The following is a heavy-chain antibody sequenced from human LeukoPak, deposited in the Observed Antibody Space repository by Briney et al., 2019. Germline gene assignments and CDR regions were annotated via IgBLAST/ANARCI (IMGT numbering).Heavy chain of an antibody. CDR2: MYPDDSDT. Sequence: GESLKISCQGSAYRFTNYWIGWVRQMPGKGLECMGIMYPDDSDTTYSPSFQGQVTISADKSISTAYLQWSSLKASDTAMYYCVRLGSGSYPDYWGQGTLVTVSS. V-gene: IGHV5-51*01. D-gene: IGHD1-26*01. CDR3: VRLGSGSYPDY. J-gene: IGHJ4*02. CDR1: AYRFTNYW.